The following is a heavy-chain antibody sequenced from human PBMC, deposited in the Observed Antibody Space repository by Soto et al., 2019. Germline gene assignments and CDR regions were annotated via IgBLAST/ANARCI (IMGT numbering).Heavy chain of an antibody. J-gene: IGHJ3*02. CDR2: ISGSGGST. CDR1: GFTFSSYA. D-gene: IGHD2-15*01. V-gene: IGHV3-23*01. Sequence: GESLKISCAASGFTFSSYAMSWVRQAPGKGLEWVSAISGSGGSTYYADSVKGRFTISRDNSKNTLYLQMNSLRAEDTAVYYCAQEPEDKISKHPDAFDIWGQGTMVTVSS. CDR3: AQEPEDKISKHPDAFDI.